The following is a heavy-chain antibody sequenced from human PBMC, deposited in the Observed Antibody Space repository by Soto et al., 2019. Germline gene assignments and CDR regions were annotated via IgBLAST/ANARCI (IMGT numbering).Heavy chain of an antibody. D-gene: IGHD3-3*01. V-gene: IGHV4-34*01. Sequence: SETLSLTCAVYGGSFSGYYWSWIRQPPGKGLEWIGEINHSGSTNYNPSLKSRVTISVDTSKNQFSLKLSSVTAADTAVYYCARGFRHYYDFWSGYYKGWFEPWGQGTMVTVS. CDR3: ARGFRHYYDFWSGYYKGWFEP. J-gene: IGHJ5*02. CDR1: GGSFSGYY. CDR2: INHSGST.